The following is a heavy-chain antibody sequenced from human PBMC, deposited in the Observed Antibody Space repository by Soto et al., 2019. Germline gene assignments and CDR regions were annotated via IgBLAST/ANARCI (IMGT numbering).Heavy chain of an antibody. V-gene: IGHV1-18*01. D-gene: IGHD2-15*01. CDR2: ISAYNGNT. CDR1: GYTFASYG. CDR3: ARDGYYGIDV. Sequence: GASVKVSCKAAGYTFASYGITWVRQAPGQGPEWMGGISAYNGNTNYAQKLQGRVTMTTDTSTSTAYMELGSLRSDDTAVYYCARDGYYGIDVWGPGNAGIVSS. J-gene: IGHJ6*02.